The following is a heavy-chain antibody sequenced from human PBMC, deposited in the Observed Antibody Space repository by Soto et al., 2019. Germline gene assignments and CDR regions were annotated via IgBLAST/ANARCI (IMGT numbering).Heavy chain of an antibody. J-gene: IGHJ6*02. CDR2: IDTSGTT. CDR3: ARGPRGYVYYHGMDV. V-gene: IGHV4-4*07. CDR1: GGSISSYY. D-gene: IGHD3-10*01. Sequence: QVQVQESGPGLVKPSETLSLTCTVSGGSISSYYCSWIRQSAGKGLGWIGRIDTSGTTNYTPSLKNRVTMSVDASKSQFSLKLSSVTAADTAVYYCARGPRGYVYYHGMDVWGQGTPVTVSS.